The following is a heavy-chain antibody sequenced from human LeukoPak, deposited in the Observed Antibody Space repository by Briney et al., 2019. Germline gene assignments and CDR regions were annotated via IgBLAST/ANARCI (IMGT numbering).Heavy chain of an antibody. CDR2: IYYSGST. CDR3: AGGSFDDFWSGYYAKNWFDP. J-gene: IGHJ5*02. Sequence: SETLSLTCTVSGGSISSSSYYWGWIRQPPGKGLEWIANIYYSGSTYLNPSLKSRVTISVDTSKNQFSLELSSVTAADTAVYYCAGGSFDDFWSGYYAKNWFDPWGQGTLVTVSS. V-gene: IGHV4-39*07. CDR1: GGSISSSSYY. D-gene: IGHD3-3*01.